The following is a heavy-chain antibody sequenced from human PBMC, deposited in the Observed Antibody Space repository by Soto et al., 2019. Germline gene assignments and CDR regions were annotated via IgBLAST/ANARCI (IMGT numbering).Heavy chain of an antibody. CDR3: ARGPPLLYSSGWPPYYFDY. Sequence: ASVKVSCKASGYTFTGYYMHWVRQAPGQGLEWMGWINPNSGGTNYAQKFQGWVTMTRDTSISTAYMELSRLRSDDTAVYYCARGPPLLYSSGWPPYYFDYWGQGTLVTVS. J-gene: IGHJ4*02. CDR1: GYTFTGYY. V-gene: IGHV1-2*04. CDR2: INPNSGGT. D-gene: IGHD6-19*01.